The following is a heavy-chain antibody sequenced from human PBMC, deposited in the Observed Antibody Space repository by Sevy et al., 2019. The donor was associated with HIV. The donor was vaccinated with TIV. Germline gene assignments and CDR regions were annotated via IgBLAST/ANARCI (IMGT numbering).Heavy chain of an antibody. Sequence: SLTCTISGGSISSSSYYWGWIRQPPGKGLEWMGSLYSTGATSYNPSLESRVTVSADTSRNRFYLKLDSVSAADTAVYYCATPLPSGWYEGTGGYFDLWGRGTLVTVSS. CDR2: LYSTGAT. D-gene: IGHD6-19*01. CDR3: ATPLPSGWYEGTGGYFDL. J-gene: IGHJ2*01. CDR1: GGSISSSSYY. V-gene: IGHV4-39*01.